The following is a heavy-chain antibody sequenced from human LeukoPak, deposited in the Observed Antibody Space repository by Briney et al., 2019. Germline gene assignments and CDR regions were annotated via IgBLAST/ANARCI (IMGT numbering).Heavy chain of an antibody. V-gene: IGHV3-7*01. CDR3: ARMSSGYYLDAFDI. CDR1: GFTFSSYL. J-gene: IGHJ3*02. D-gene: IGHD3-22*01. Sequence: GGSLRLSCAASGFTFSSYLMSWVRQAPGKGLEWVANIKQDGSEKYYVDSVKGRFTISRDNAKNSLYLQMNSLRAEDTAVYYCARMSSGYYLDAFDIWGQGTMVTVSS. CDR2: IKQDGSEK.